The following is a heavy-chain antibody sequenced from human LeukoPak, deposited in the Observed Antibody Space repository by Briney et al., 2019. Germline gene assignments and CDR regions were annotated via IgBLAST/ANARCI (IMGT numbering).Heavy chain of an antibody. CDR3: ATLSVAVAGTRYFQQ. CDR2: VDPEDGET. V-gene: IGHV1-69-2*01. J-gene: IGHJ1*01. CDR1: GYTFTDYY. D-gene: IGHD6-19*01. Sequence: ASVKVSCKVSGYTFTDYYMHWVQQAPGKGLEWMGLVDPEDGETIYAEKFQGRVTITADTSTDTAYMEVSSLRYQDTAVYYCATLSVAVAGTRYFQQWGQGTLVTVSS.